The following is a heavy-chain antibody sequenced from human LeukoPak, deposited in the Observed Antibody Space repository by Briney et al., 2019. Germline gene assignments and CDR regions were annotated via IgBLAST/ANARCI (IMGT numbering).Heavy chain of an antibody. CDR3: ARERGNDAFYI. D-gene: IGHD3-10*01. CDR2: IYYSGST. Sequence: SETLSLTCTVSGGSISSYYWSWIRQPPGKGLEWIGYIYYSGSTNYNPSLKSRVTISVDTSKNQFSLKLSSVTAADTAVYYCARERGNDAFYIWGQGTMVTVSS. J-gene: IGHJ3*02. CDR1: GGSISSYY. V-gene: IGHV4-59*01.